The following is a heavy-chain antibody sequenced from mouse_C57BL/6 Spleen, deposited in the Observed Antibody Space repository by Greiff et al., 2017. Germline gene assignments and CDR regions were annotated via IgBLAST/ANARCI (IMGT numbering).Heavy chain of an antibody. CDR3: ARWGYGNPFAY. CDR1: GYAFRSSW. CDR2: IYPGDGDT. J-gene: IGHJ3*01. V-gene: IGHV1-82*01. Sequence: QVQLQQSGPELVKPGASVKISCKASGYAFRSSWMNWVKQRPGKGLEWIGRIYPGDGDTNYTGKFKGKATLTADKSSSTAYLQLSSLTSEDSAVYFCARWGYGNPFAYWGQGTLVTVSA. D-gene: IGHD2-10*02.